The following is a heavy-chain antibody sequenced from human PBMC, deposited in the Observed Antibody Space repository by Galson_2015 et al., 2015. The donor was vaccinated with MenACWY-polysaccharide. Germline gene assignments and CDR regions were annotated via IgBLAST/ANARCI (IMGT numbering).Heavy chain of an antibody. CDR3: AKMYGDLPVGLNF. Sequence: ALRLSCAASEFAFNNYPMSWVRQAPGKGLEWVSFVTRGGGRTNDADAVKCRFTISRDNSKNTLYLQMNSLRAEDTAVYYCAKMYGDLPVGLNFWGQGTLVTVS. CDR2: VTRGGGRT. D-gene: IGHD4-17*01. V-gene: IGHV3-23*01. CDR1: EFAFNNYP. J-gene: IGHJ4*02.